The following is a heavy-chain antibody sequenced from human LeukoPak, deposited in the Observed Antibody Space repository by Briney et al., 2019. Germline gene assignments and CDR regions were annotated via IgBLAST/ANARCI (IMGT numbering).Heavy chain of an antibody. Sequence: ASVKVSCKASGYTFTSYAMHWVRQAPGQRLEWMGWINAGNGNTKYSQKFQGRVTITRDTSASTAYMELSSLRSEDTAVYYCARRRGAVAVNWFDPWGQGTLVTVSS. CDR2: INAGNGNT. J-gene: IGHJ5*02. CDR3: ARRRGAVAVNWFDP. CDR1: GYTFTSYA. D-gene: IGHD6-19*01. V-gene: IGHV1-3*01.